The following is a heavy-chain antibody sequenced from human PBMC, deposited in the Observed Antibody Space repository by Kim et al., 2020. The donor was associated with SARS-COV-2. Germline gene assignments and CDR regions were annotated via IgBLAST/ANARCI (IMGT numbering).Heavy chain of an antibody. CDR1: GFSVSGDY. Sequence: AGSLRLSCAVSGFSVSGDYMNWVRQAPGKGLECVAVIHTGGATFYTDSVKSRFTISRDTSKNTLYLQMNSLTVEDTAVYYCARHDWFDPWGQGTLATDSS. CDR2: IHTGGAT. CDR3: ARHDWFDP. V-gene: IGHV3-66*04. J-gene: IGHJ5*02.